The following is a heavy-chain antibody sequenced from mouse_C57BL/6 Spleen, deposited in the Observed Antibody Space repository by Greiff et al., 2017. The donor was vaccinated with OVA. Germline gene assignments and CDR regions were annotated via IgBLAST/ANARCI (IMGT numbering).Heavy chain of an antibody. Sequence: VQLQESGAELVRPGASVTLSCKASGYTFTDYEMHWVKQTPVHGLEWIGAIDPETGGTAYNQKFKGKAILTADKSSSTAYMELRSLTSEDSAVYYCTPYYSNYFDVWGTGTTVTVSS. CDR3: TPYYSNYFDV. D-gene: IGHD2-5*01. J-gene: IGHJ1*03. CDR2: IDPETGGT. V-gene: IGHV1-15*01. CDR1: GYTFTDYE.